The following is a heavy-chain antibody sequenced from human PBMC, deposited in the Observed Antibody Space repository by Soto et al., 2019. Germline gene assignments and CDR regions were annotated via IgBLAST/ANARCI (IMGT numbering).Heavy chain of an antibody. CDR1: GYTFSGYA. V-gene: IGHV1-3*01. D-gene: IGHD1-1*01. J-gene: IGHJ4*02. CDR2: IDANNGKT. CDR3: ARGRWTQRTADYYLDY. Sequence: QAQLVQSGGEVKEPGASVKVSCKASGYTFSGYAIHWVRQAPGQRPEWMGWIDANNGKTKYSAKFQGRVTITRDTSATSAYMELSRLSSEDTAVYYCARGRWTQRTADYYLDYWVQGTLVTVSS.